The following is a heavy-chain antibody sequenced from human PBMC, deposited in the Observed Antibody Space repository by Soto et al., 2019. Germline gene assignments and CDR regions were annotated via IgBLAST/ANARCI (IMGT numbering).Heavy chain of an antibody. Sequence: SETLSLACTGSGGPIISGGYCWSWIRQHPGKGPEWIGYIYYIGSTYYNPSRESRVTISLDTSKNQFSLKLSSVTAADTAVYYCARAPIFADYYYYGMDVWGQGTTVTVSS. CDR1: GGPIISGGYC. V-gene: IGHV4-31*03. CDR2: IYYIGST. D-gene: IGHD3-3*01. J-gene: IGHJ6*02. CDR3: ARAPIFADYYYYGMDV.